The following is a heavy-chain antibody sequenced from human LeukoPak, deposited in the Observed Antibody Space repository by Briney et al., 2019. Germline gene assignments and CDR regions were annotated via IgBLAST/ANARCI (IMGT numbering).Heavy chain of an antibody. CDR1: GYTFTSYG. J-gene: IGHJ6*02. D-gene: IGHD3-9*01. Sequence: GASVKVSCKASGYTFTSYGISWVRQAPGQGLEWMGWISVYNGNTNYAQKLQGRVTMTTDTSTSTAYMELRSLRSDDTAVYYCARDILTGYYRYYGMDVWGQGTTVTVSS. V-gene: IGHV1-18*01. CDR3: ARDILTGYYRYYGMDV. CDR2: ISVYNGNT.